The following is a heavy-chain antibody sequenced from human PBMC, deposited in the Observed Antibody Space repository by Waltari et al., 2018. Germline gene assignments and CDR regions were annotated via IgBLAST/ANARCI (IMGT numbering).Heavy chain of an antibody. CDR1: GYTFTSYD. Sequence: QVQLVQSGAEVKKPGASVKVSCKASGYTFTSYDINWVRQATGEGLEWMGWMKPNSGNTGYAQKCQGRGTMTRNTSISTAYMELSSLRSEDTAVYYCARVGVGANHFDYWGQGTLVTVSS. J-gene: IGHJ4*02. V-gene: IGHV1-8*01. D-gene: IGHD2-8*01. CDR3: ARVGVGANHFDY. CDR2: MKPNSGNT.